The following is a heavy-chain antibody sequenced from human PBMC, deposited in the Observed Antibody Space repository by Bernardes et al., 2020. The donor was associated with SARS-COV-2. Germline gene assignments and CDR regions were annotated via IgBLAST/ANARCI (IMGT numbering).Heavy chain of an antibody. CDR3: ARDYNWGNWYFDL. D-gene: IGHD7-27*01. J-gene: IGHJ2*01. CDR1: VGSIRSSSY. CDR2: IYYSGST. V-gene: IGHV4-61*01. Sequence: EPISITYTVSVGSIRSSSYWSWVRQPPGKGLEWIGYIYYSGSTNYTPSLKSRVTISVDTSKNQFSLKLNSVTAADTAVYYCARDYNWGNWYFDLWGRGTLVTVSS.